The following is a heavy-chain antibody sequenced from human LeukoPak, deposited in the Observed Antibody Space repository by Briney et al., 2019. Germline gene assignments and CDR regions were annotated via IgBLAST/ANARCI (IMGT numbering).Heavy chain of an antibody. Sequence: GGSLRLSCAASGFTFSSYAMHWVRQAPGKGLEWVAVISYDGSNKYYADSVKGRFTISRDNSKNTLYLQMNSLRAEDTAVYYCARGGLLWFGELYPWEPFDYWGQGTLVTVSS. J-gene: IGHJ4*02. D-gene: IGHD3-10*01. CDR3: ARGGLLWFGELYPWEPFDY. CDR1: GFTFSSYA. CDR2: ISYDGSNK. V-gene: IGHV3-30-3*01.